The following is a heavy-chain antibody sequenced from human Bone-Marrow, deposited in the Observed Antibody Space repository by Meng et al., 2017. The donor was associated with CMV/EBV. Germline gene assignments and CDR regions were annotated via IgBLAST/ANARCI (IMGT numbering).Heavy chain of an antibody. CDR1: GDSLSSTNR. Sequence: CAVSGDSLSSTNRWSWVRQSPGKGREWVGEISHSGSTNYNPSLESRVTISVDKSKNQFSLKLTSVTAADTAVYFCARDLGFGGFFGYWGQGTLVTVSS. J-gene: IGHJ4*02. CDR3: ARDLGFGGFFGY. D-gene: IGHD3-10*01. V-gene: IGHV4-4*01. CDR2: ISHSGST.